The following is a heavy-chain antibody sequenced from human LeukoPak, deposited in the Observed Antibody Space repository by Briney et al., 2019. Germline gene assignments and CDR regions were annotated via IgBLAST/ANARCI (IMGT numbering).Heavy chain of an antibody. CDR1: GFTFSSYA. Sequence: GGSLRLSCAASGFTFSSYAMSWVRQAPGKGLEWVSGISGSGGSTYYADSVKGRFTISRDNSKNTLYLQMNSLRAEDTAVYYCAKDWYDFWSGSPDYWGQGTLVTVSS. D-gene: IGHD3-3*01. J-gene: IGHJ4*02. V-gene: IGHV3-23*01. CDR3: AKDWYDFWSGSPDY. CDR2: ISGSGGST.